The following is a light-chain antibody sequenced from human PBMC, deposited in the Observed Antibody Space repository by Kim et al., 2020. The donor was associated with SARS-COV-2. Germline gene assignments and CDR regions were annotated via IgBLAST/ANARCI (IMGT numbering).Light chain of an antibody. CDR1: NIGSKS. V-gene: IGLV3-21*04. CDR2: YDS. Sequence: YELTQPPSVSVAPGKTARITCGGNNIGSKSVHWYQQKPGQAPVLVIYYDSDRHSGIPERFSGSNSGNTATLTISRVEAGDEADYYCQVWDSSSDHVVFGGGTKLTVL. CDR3: QVWDSSSDHVV. J-gene: IGLJ2*01.